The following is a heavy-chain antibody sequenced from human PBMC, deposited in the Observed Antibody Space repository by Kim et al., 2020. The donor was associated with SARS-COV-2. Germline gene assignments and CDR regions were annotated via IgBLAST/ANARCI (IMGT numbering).Heavy chain of an antibody. CDR2: IYFSGSA. V-gene: IGHV4-59*13. CDR3: AREYGSGVGGMDV. D-gene: IGHD3-10*01. J-gene: IGHJ6*02. CDR1: GGSITSYR. Sequence: SETLSLTCIVSGGSITSYRWNWIRQPPGKGLEWIGSIYFSGSANYNPSVKSRVTISLDTSWSHFSLKLSSVTAADTAVYYCAREYGSGVGGMDVWGQGTT.